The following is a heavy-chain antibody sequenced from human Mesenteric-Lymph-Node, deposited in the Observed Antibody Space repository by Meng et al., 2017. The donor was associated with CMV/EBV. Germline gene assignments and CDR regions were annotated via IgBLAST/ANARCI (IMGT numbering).Heavy chain of an antibody. D-gene: IGHD3-9*01. CDR1: GFTFSDYY. Sequence: GESLKISCVGSGFTFSDYYISWIRQAPGRRLEYLTYITSTGENTEYADSVRGRFTISRDNAKNSVYLQMNSLSAEDTAVYYCGRDRDWSLDLWGQGTLVTVSS. V-gene: IGHV3-11*01. CDR2: ITSTGENT. CDR3: GRDRDWSLDL. J-gene: IGHJ5*02.